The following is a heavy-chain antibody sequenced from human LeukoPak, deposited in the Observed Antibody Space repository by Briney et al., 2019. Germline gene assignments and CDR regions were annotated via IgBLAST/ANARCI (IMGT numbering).Heavy chain of an antibody. CDR3: ARDRYYYDSSGYHNAEYFQH. Sequence: ASVKVSCKASGYTFTSYGISWVRQAPGQGLEWMGWISAYNGNTNYAQKLQGRVTMTTDTSTSTAYMELRSLRSGDTAVYYCARDRYYYDSSGYHNAEYFQHWGQGTLVTVSS. CDR2: ISAYNGNT. V-gene: IGHV1-18*01. CDR1: GYTFTSYG. D-gene: IGHD3-22*01. J-gene: IGHJ1*01.